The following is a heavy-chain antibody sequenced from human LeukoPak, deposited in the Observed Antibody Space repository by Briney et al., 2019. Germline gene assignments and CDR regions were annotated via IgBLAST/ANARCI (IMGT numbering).Heavy chain of an antibody. CDR2: ISSRSSYI. CDR3: AREGGDYYGLDV. CDR1: GFTFSSHS. D-gene: IGHD2-15*01. J-gene: IGHJ6*02. V-gene: IGHV3-21*01. Sequence: GGSLRLSCAASGFTFSSHSMNWVRQAPGKGLEWVSSISSRSSYIYYGDSVKGRFIISRDNAKNSLYLQMNSLRAEDTAVYYCAREGGDYYGLDVWGRGTTVTVSS.